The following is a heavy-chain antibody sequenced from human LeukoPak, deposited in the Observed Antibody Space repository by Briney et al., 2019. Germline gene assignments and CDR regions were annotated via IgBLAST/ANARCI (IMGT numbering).Heavy chain of an antibody. J-gene: IGHJ6*02. D-gene: IGHD4-17*01. CDR2: IIPILGIA. Sequence: SVKVSCKASGGTFSSYAISWVRQAPGQGLEWMGRIIPILGIANYAQKFQGRVTITADKSTSTAYMELSSLRSEDTAVYYCARGASTVTSSIYYYYGMDVWGQGTTVTVSS. V-gene: IGHV1-69*04. CDR1: GGTFSSYA. CDR3: ARGASTVTSSIYYYYGMDV.